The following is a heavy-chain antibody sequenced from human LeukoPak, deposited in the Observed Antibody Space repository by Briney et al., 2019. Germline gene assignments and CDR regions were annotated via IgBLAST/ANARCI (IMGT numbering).Heavy chain of an antibody. CDR3: AGGPFRAGGFDY. CDR2: IYTSGST. J-gene: IGHJ4*02. Sequence: SETLSLTCTVSGGSISSYYWSWIRQPPGKGLEWIGRIYTSGSTNYNPSLKSRVTMSVDTSKNQFSLKLSSVTAADTAVYYCAGGPFRAGGFDYWGQGTLVTVSS. V-gene: IGHV4-4*07. CDR1: GGSISSYY. D-gene: IGHD3/OR15-3a*01.